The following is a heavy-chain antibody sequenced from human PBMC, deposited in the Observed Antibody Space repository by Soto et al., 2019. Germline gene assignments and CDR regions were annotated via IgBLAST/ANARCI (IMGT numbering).Heavy chain of an antibody. Sequence: GASVKGSCKGSGYTFPSYYIPLVGQAPGQGLEWMGIINPSGGSTSYAQKFQGRVTMTRDTSTSTVYMELSSLRSEDTAVYYCARNIQPSNWFDPWGQGTLVTVS. J-gene: IGHJ5*02. CDR1: GYTFPSYY. CDR3: ARNIQPSNWFDP. D-gene: IGHD5-18*01. V-gene: IGHV1-46*01. CDR2: INPSGGST.